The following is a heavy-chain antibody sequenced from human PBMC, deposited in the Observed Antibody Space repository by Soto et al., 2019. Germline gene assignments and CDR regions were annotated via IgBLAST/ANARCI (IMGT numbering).Heavy chain of an antibody. D-gene: IGHD3-16*01. Sequence: GASVKVSCKVSGYTLTELSMHWVRQAPGKGLEWMGGFDPEDGETSYAQKFQGRVTMTEDTSTDTAYMELSSLRSEDTAVYYCARLHLGADAFDIWCQGTMVTVSS. V-gene: IGHV1-24*01. CDR1: GYTLTELS. CDR2: FDPEDGET. CDR3: ARLHLGADAFDI. J-gene: IGHJ3*02.